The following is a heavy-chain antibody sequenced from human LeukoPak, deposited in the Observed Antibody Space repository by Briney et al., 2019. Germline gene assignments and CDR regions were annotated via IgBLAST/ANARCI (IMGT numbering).Heavy chain of an antibody. CDR1: GGSISSSSYY. Sequence: PSETLSLTCTVSGGSISSSSYYWGCIRQPPGKGLECIGYIYYSGSTNYNPSLKSRVTISVDTSKHQFSLKLSSVTAADTAVYYCARAEGAAMEPGGMDVWGQGTTVTVSS. J-gene: IGHJ6*02. V-gene: IGHV4-61*05. D-gene: IGHD5-18*01. CDR3: ARAEGAAMEPGGMDV. CDR2: IYYSGST.